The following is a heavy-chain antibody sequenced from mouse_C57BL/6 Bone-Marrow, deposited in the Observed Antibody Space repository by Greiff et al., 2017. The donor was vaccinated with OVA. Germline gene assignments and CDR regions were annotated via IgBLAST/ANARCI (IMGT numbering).Heavy chain of an antibody. D-gene: IGHD1-2*01. CDR3: ASGYWAMDY. V-gene: IGHV1-7*01. J-gene: IGHJ4*01. CDR1: GYTFTSYW. CDR2: INPSSGYT. Sequence: VQLQQSGAELAKPGASVKLSCKASGYTFTSYWMHWVKQRPGQGLEWIGYINPSSGYTKYNQKFKDKATLTADKSSSTAYMQRSSLTYEDSACYYCASGYWAMDYWGQGTSVTVSS.